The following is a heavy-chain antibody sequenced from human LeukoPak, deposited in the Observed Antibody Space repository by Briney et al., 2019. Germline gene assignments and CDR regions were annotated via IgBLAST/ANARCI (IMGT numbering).Heavy chain of an antibody. CDR1: GFSLSSRGVG. CDR2: VYWDDDK. Sequence: SGPTLVKPTQTLTLTCTFSGFSLSSRGVGVGWIRHPPGKALEWLAPVYWDDDKRYSPSLKSRLTITKDTSKNQVVLTMTNLDPVDTATYYCARVPNYYDSSGLRFDYWGQGTLVTVSS. CDR3: ARVPNYYDSSGLRFDY. V-gene: IGHV2-5*02. J-gene: IGHJ4*02. D-gene: IGHD3-22*01.